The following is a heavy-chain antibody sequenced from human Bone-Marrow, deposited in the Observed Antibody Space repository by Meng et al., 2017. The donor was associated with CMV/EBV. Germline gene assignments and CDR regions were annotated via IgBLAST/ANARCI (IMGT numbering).Heavy chain of an antibody. D-gene: IGHD3-22*01. V-gene: IGHV3-30*04. CDR2: ISYDGSNK. CDR1: GFTFSSYA. CDR3: AKDEGYYDNSGYPHY. Sequence: GESLKISCAASGFTFSSYAMHWVRQAPGKGLEWVAVISYDGSNKYYADSVKGRFTISRDNSKNTLYLQMNSLRAEDTAVYYCAKDEGYYDNSGYPHYWGQGTLVTVSS. J-gene: IGHJ4*02.